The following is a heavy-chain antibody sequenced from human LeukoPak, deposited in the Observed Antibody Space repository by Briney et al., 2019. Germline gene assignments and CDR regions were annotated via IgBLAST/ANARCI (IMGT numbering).Heavy chain of an antibody. CDR1: GGSISSNY. CDR2: VYSSGST. CDR3: ARVTTIFGVDMYYFDY. J-gene: IGHJ4*02. D-gene: IGHD3-3*01. V-gene: IGHV4-59*01. Sequence: SETLSLTCTVSGGSISSNYWTWVRQTPGKGLEWIGYVYSSGSTSYNPSLKSRVTISIDTSKHQFSLKLSSVTAADTAVYYCARVTTIFGVDMYYFDYWGQGTLVTVSS.